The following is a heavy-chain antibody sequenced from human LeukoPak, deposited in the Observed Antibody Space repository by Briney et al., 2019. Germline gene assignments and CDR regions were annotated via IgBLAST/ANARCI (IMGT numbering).Heavy chain of an antibody. CDR2: INHSGST. CDR3: ARRQIQLWTRYGMDV. J-gene: IGHJ6*02. D-gene: IGHD5-18*01. Sequence: SETLSLTCAVYGGSYSGYYWSWIRQPPGRGLEWIGEINHSGSTNYNPSLKSRVTISVDTSKNQFSLKLSSVPAADTAVYYCARRQIQLWTRYGMDVWGQGTTVTVSS. CDR1: GGSYSGYY. V-gene: IGHV4-34*01.